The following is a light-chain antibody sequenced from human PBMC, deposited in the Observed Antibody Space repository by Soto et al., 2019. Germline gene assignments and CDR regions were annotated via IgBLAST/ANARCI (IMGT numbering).Light chain of an antibody. CDR3: QQYGSLYT. CDR2: GTS. V-gene: IGKV3-20*01. Sequence: EIVLTQSPGTLSLSPGERATLSCRASQSVSSSYLAWYQQKPGQAPRLLICGTSSRATGIPDRFSGSGSGTDFTLTISRQEPDDFAGYYCQQYGSLYTFGQGTKLEIK. J-gene: IGKJ2*01. CDR1: QSVSSSY.